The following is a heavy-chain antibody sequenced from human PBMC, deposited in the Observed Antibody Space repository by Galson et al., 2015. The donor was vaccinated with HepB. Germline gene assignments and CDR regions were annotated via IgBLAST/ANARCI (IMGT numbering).Heavy chain of an antibody. Sequence: SLGLARAGPGFNFCAYAMSWVPQAPGVGAEWGSAIRGSGCHKYSADSVEGRVPHPRERSKNTLYLQMNSLKVEDTAIYYCAKQSSNWYYFDYWGQGTLVTVSS. V-gene: IGHV3-23*01. D-gene: IGHD6-13*01. CDR2: IRGSGCHK. J-gene: IGHJ4*02. CDR3: AKQSSNWYYFDY. CDR1: GFNFCAYA.